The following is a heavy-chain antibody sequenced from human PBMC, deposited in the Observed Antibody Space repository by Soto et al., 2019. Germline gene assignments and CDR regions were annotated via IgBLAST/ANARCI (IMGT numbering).Heavy chain of an antibody. J-gene: IGHJ3*02. D-gene: IGHD3-22*01. Sequence: QVQLQESGPGLVKPSETLSLTCTVSGGSISSYYWSWIRQPAGTGLEWIGRIYTSGSTNYNPSLKSRVTMSVERTQYPFYLKLSSVTAADTAVYYCAKGGYYYDSSGYYDDAFDIWGQGTMVTVSS. V-gene: IGHV4-4*07. CDR1: GGSISSYY. CDR2: IYTSGST. CDR3: AKGGYYYDSSGYYDDAFDI.